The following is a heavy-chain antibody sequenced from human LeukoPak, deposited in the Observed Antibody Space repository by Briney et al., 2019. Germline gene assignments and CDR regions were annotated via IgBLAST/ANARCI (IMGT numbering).Heavy chain of an antibody. J-gene: IGHJ6*02. V-gene: IGHV1-8*01. CDR2: MNPNSGNT. CDR1: GYTFTSYD. CDR3: ARVDYSNHLSGMGV. Sequence: ASVKVSCKASGYTFTSYDINWVRQATGQGLEWMGWMNPNSGNTGYAQKFQGRVIMTRNTSISTAYMELSSLRSEDTAVYYCARVDYSNHLSGMGVWGQGTTVTVSS. D-gene: IGHD4-11*01.